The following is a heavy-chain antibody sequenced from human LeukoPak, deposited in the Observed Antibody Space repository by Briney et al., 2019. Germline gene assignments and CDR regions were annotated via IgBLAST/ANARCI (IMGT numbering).Heavy chain of an antibody. V-gene: IGHV3-30*18. D-gene: IGHD6-19*01. CDR1: GFTFSSYG. Sequence: GRSLRLSCAASGFTFSSYGMHWVRQAPGKGLEWVAVISYDGSNKYYADAVKGRFTISRDNSKNTLYLQMNSLRAEDTAVYYCAKDQVEWLVRGYFDYWGQGTLVTVSS. J-gene: IGHJ4*02. CDR3: AKDQVEWLVRGYFDY. CDR2: ISYDGSNK.